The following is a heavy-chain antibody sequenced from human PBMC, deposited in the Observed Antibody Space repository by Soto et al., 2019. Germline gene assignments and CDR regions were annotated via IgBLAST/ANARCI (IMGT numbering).Heavy chain of an antibody. Sequence: GGSLRLSCAASGFVFSTYTMSWVRQAPGRGLEWVATVSGDVGTTYHADSVKGRFIISRDNAKNTLYLHMNSLRAEDTAVYYCAIDLANNWNYVEWFDPWGQGTLVTVPQ. J-gene: IGHJ5*02. CDR3: AIDLANNWNYVEWFDP. V-gene: IGHV3-23*01. CDR1: GFVFSTYT. D-gene: IGHD1-7*01. CDR2: VSGDVGTT.